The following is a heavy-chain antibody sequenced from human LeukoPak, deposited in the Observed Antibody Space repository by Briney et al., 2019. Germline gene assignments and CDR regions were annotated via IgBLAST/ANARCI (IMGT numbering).Heavy chain of an antibody. CDR3: ARTPVVVAALYYYDYMDV. CDR2: IYYSGST. V-gene: IGHV4-59*01. Sequence: NASETLSLTCTVSGGSISSYYWSWIRQPPGKGLEWIGYIYYSGSTNYNPSLKSRVTISVDTSKNQFSLKLSSVTAADTAVYYCARTPVVVAALYYYDYMDVWGKGTTVTVSS. CDR1: GGSISSYY. J-gene: IGHJ6*03. D-gene: IGHD2-15*01.